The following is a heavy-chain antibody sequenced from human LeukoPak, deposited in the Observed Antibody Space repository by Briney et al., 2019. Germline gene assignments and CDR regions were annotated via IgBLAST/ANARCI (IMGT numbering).Heavy chain of an antibody. CDR3: ARDPYSDSYVDYYYYYYMDV. V-gene: IGHV3-7*01. CDR2: IKQDGSEK. D-gene: IGHD1-26*01. CDR1: GFTFSSYW. Sequence: GGSLRLSCAASGFTFSSYWMSWVRQAPGKGLEWVANIKQDGSEKYYVDSVKGRFTISRDNAKNSLYLHINSLRAADTAVYYCARDPYSDSYVDYYYYYYMDVWGKGTTVTISS. J-gene: IGHJ6*03.